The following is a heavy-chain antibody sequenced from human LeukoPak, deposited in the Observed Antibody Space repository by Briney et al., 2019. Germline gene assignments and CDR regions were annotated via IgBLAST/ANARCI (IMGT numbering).Heavy chain of an antibody. D-gene: IGHD4-23*01. Sequence: GGSLRLSCAASGFPLSNYNMNGGRQAPGKGLEGVSYLSGGDTTRYYANSVKGRFTVSRDSGENSLYLQMNSLRVENTAVYYCARVSGVTPRYWGQGTLVTVSS. J-gene: IGHJ4*02. CDR1: GFPLSNYN. V-gene: IGHV3-48*04. CDR3: ARVSGVTPRY. CDR2: LSGGDTTR.